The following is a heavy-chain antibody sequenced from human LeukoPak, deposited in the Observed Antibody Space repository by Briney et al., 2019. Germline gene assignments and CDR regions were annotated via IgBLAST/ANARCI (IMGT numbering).Heavy chain of an antibody. CDR3: ARADPVRY. CDR1: GYTFTGSL. Sequence: ASVKVSCKASGYTFTGSLMHWVRQAPGQGLEWMGWINSNTGGTKFAQKFQGRVTMTRDTSISTAYMELSRLRSDDTAVYYCARADPVRYWGQETQVTVSS. D-gene: IGHD3-10*01. J-gene: IGHJ4*02. CDR2: INSNTGGT. V-gene: IGHV1-2*02.